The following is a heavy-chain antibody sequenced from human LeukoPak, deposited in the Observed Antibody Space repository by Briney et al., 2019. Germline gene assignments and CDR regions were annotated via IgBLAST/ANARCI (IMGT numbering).Heavy chain of an antibody. J-gene: IGHJ4*02. V-gene: IGHV3-30*02. CDR3: AKEASRGSSFAYTPIEKPYYLDY. D-gene: IGHD5-18*01. Sequence: PGGSLRLSCAASGFTFDDYAMHWVRQAPGKGLEWVAFIRYGGSHKYYADSVKGRFTISRDNSKNTLFLQMNSLRAEDTAVYYCAKEASRGSSFAYTPIEKPYYLDYWGQGTLVTVSS. CDR2: IRYGGSHK. CDR1: GFTFDDYA.